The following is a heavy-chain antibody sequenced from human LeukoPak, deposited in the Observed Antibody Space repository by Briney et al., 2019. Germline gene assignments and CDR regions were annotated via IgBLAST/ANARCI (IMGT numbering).Heavy chain of an antibody. J-gene: IGHJ4*02. Sequence: GGSLRLSCAASGFTFSSYAMSWVRQAPGEGLEWVSAISGSGGSTYYADSVKGRFTISRDNSKNTLYLQMNSLRAEDTAVYYCAKRGFYYGSGSYYTYLDYWGQGTLVTVSS. V-gene: IGHV3-23*01. CDR3: AKRGFYYGSGSYYTYLDY. CDR2: ISGSGGST. CDR1: GFTFSSYA. D-gene: IGHD3-10*01.